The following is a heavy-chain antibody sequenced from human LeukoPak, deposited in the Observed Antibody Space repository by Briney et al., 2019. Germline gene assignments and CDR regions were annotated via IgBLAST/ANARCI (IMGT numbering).Heavy chain of an antibody. CDR3: AREPSESSAWYDL. CDR1: GFTFNTYS. V-gene: IGHV3-21*01. Sequence: GGSLRLSCVASGFTFNTYSMNWVSQAPGKGLEWVSFVSSGSSYIYYADSVKGRFTISRDNARNSLYLQMNSLRAEDTAVYYCAREPSESSAWYDLWGQGTLVTVSS. D-gene: IGHD6-19*01. CDR2: VSSGSSYI. J-gene: IGHJ5*02.